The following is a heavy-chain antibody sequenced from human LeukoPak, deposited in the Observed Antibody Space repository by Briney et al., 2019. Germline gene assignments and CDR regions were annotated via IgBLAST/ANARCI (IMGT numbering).Heavy chain of an antibody. CDR1: RFAFSSYA. D-gene: IGHD3-22*01. CDR2: ISGSGGST. V-gene: IGHV3-23*01. J-gene: IGHJ4*02. Sequence: GGSLRLSCAASRFAFSSYAMSWVRQAPGKGLEWVSTISGSGGSTYYADSVKGRFTISRDNSKNTLYLQMTSLRAEDTAVYYCAKEGNYYESSGYYYYFDNWGQGTLVTVSS. CDR3: AKEGNYYESSGYYYYFDN.